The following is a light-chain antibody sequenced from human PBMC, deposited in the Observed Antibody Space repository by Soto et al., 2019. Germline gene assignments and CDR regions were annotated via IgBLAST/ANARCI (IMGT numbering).Light chain of an antibody. Sequence: EIVMTQSPATLSVSPGERATLSCRASQSVSSNLAWYQQKPGQAPRLLIYGASTRASGIPARFSGSGSGTEFTLTISSLQSEDFAVYYCQQYNNWPRGTFGHGTKADIK. J-gene: IGKJ1*01. V-gene: IGKV3-15*01. CDR3: QQYNNWPRGT. CDR1: QSVSSN. CDR2: GAS.